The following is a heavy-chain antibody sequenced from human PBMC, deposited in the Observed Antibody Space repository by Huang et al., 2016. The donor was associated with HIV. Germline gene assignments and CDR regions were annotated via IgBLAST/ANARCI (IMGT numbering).Heavy chain of an antibody. D-gene: IGHD3-22*01. CDR2: IIPIVGTA. CDR1: GGTFSSNA. Sequence: QVQLVQSGAEVKKPGSSVKVSCKASGGTFSSNAISWVRPAPGQGLEWMGGIIPIVGTANDAQKFQGRVTITADESTSTAYVELRRLRSEDTAVYYCARGPNDSSGYYDFWGQGTLVTVSS. V-gene: IGHV1-69*13. CDR3: ARGPNDSSGYYDF. J-gene: IGHJ4*02.